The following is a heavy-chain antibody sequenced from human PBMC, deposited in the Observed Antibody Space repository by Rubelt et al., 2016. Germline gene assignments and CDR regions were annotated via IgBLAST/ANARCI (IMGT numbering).Heavy chain of an antibody. V-gene: IGHV3-7*01. CDR2: IKQDGSEV. CDR1: GFTFSNYW. Sequence: EVQLVESGGGLVQPEGSLRLSCAASGFTFSNYWMSWVRQPPGKGLEWVANIKQDGSEVYYGDSVRGRFTISRDHATNSLYLQMNSLRAEDTAVYYCATLRVPGAYDYWGQGTLVTVSS. D-gene: IGHD2-2*01. J-gene: IGHJ4*02. CDR3: ATLRVPGAYDY.